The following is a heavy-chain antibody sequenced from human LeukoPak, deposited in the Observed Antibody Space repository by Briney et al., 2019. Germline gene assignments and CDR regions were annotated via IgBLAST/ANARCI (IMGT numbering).Heavy chain of an antibody. CDR2: ISGSGGST. CDR3: ARGYSSSWTGPRY. CDR1: GFTFSSYA. J-gene: IGHJ4*02. D-gene: IGHD6-13*01. Sequence: PGGSLRLSCAASGFTFSSYAMSWVRQAPGKGLEWVSAISGSGGSTYYADSVKGRFSISRDNSKNTLYLQMNSLRAEDTAVYYCARGYSSSWTGPRYWGQGTLVTVSS. V-gene: IGHV3-23*01.